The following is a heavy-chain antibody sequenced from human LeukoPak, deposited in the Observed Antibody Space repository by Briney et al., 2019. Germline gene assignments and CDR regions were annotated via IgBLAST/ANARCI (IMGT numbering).Heavy chain of an antibody. CDR1: GYTFTGYY. V-gene: IGHV1-46*01. CDR2: INPSGGST. D-gene: IGHD2-2*01. J-gene: IGHJ6*02. Sequence: ASVKVSCKASGYTFTGYYMHWVRQAPGQGLEWMGIINPSGGSTSYAQKFQGRVTMTRDTSTSTVYMELSSLRSEDTAVYYCARDPQGYCSSTSCSYYYYYGMDVWGQGTTVTVSS. CDR3: ARDPQGYCSSTSCSYYYYYGMDV.